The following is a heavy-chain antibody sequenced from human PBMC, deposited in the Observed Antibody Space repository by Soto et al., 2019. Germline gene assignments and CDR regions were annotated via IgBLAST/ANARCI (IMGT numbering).Heavy chain of an antibody. CDR2: IYYSGST. Sequence: SETLSLTCTVSGGSISSSSYYWGWIRQPPGKGLEWIGSIYYSGSTYYNPSLKSRVTISVDTSKNQFSLKLSSVTAADTAVYYCARHPAAGTSFDYWGQGTLVTVSS. CDR3: ARHPAAGTSFDY. V-gene: IGHV4-39*01. D-gene: IGHD6-13*01. J-gene: IGHJ4*02. CDR1: GGSISSSSYY.